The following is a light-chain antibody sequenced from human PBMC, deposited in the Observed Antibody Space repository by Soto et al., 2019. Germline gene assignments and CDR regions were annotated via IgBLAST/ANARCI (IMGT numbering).Light chain of an antibody. J-gene: IGKJ4*01. CDR2: DAS. CDR1: QGISRF. CDR3: HQRAHWPLS. V-gene: IGKV3-11*01. Sequence: EIVLTQYPDTLSLSPGDRATLSCRASQGISRFLAWYQQKPGQVPRLLIYDASSRAVGVPSRFSGSGSGTEFTLTISVLEPEDFAMYYCHQRAHWPLSFGGGTKIEIK.